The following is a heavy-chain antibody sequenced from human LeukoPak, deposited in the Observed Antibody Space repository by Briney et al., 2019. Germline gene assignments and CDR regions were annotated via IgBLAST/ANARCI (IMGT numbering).Heavy chain of an antibody. CDR2: VDPEDGET. V-gene: IGHV1-69-2*01. J-gene: IGHJ4*02. CDR1: GYTFTDYY. D-gene: IGHD5-24*01. Sequence: ASVKVSCKVSGYTFTDYYMHWVQQAPGKGLEWMGLVDPEDGETIYAEKFQGRVTITADTSTDTAYMELSSLRSEDTAVYYCARGPGRDGYNRGGYWGQGTLVTVSS. CDR3: ARGPGRDGYNRGGY.